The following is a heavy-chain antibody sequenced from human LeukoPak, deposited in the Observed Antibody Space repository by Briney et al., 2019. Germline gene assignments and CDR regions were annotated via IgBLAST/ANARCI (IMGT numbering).Heavy chain of an antibody. CDR3: ARVFNGDYYDSSGYYRPRIFDY. CDR1: GGSFSGYY. CDR2: INHSGST. Sequence: SETLSLTCAVYGGSFSGYYWSWIRQPPGKGLEWIGEINHSGSTNYNPSLESRVTISVDTSKNQFSLKLSSVTAADTAVYYCARVFNGDYYDSSGYYRPRIFDYWGQGTLVTVSS. D-gene: IGHD3-22*01. J-gene: IGHJ4*02. V-gene: IGHV4-34*01.